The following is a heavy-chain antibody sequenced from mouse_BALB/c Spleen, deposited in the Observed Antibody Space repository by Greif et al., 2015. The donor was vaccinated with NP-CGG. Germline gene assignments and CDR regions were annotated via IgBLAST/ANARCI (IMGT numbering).Heavy chain of an antibody. CDR2: ISDGGSYT. V-gene: IGHV5-4*02. Sequence: EVQVVESGGGLVKPGGSLKLSCAASGFTFSDYYMYWVRQTPEKRLEWVATISDGGSYTYYPDSVKGRFTISGDNAKNTLYLQMSSLKSEDTAMYYCARDGNYYAMDYWGQGTSVTVSS. CDR3: ARDGNYYAMDY. CDR1: GFTFSDYY. D-gene: IGHD2-1*01. J-gene: IGHJ4*01.